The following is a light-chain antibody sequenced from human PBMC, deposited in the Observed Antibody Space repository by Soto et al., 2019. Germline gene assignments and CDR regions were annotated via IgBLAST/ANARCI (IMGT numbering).Light chain of an antibody. V-gene: IGLV2-14*01. Sequence: QSALTQPASVSGSPGQSITISCTGTSSDVGGYNYVSWYQQHPGKAPKLMIYDVSNRPSGVSNRFSGYKSGNTASLTISGLQAEDEADYYCSSYTSSSTLWVFGGGTQLTVL. J-gene: IGLJ2*01. CDR2: DVS. CDR3: SSYTSSSTLWV. CDR1: SSDVGGYNY.